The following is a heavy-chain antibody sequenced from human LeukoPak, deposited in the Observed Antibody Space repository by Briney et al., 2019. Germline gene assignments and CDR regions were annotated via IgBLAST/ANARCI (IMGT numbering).Heavy chain of an antibody. CDR2: ISSNGGST. V-gene: IGHV3-64D*06. J-gene: IGHJ6*02. Sequence: GGSLRLSCSASGFTFSSYAMHWVRQAPGKGLEYVSAISSNGGSTYYAVSVKGRFTISRDNSKNTLYLQMSSLRAEDTAVYYCVKGMEDYDILTGVLDVWGQGTTVTVSS. D-gene: IGHD3-9*01. CDR3: VKGMEDYDILTGVLDV. CDR1: GFTFSSYA.